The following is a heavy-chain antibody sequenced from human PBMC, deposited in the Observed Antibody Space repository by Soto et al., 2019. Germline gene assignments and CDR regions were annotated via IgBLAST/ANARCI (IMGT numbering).Heavy chain of an antibody. Sequence: PGGSLRLSCAASGFTFSSYAMGWVRQAPGKGLEWVSAISGSGGSTYYADSVKGRFTISRDNSKNTLYLQMNSLRAEDTAVYYCAKDRRLILHLIRGRPQVGTRGMDVWGQGTTVTVSS. CDR1: GFTFSSYA. V-gene: IGHV3-23*01. D-gene: IGHD3-10*01. J-gene: IGHJ6*02. CDR3: AKDRRLILHLIRGRPQVGTRGMDV. CDR2: ISGSGGST.